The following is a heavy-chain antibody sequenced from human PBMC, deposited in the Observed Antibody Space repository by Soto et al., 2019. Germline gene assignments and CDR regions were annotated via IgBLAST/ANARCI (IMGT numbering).Heavy chain of an antibody. CDR1: GVSISSGAYC. CDR3: ARGESEGGSCRAFDI. D-gene: IGHD2-15*01. J-gene: IGHJ3*02. Sequence: PSETLPLTCAVSGVSISSGAYCLGWIRQHPGKGLEWIGYIYYRGSTYYNPSLKSRVTISVDTSKNQFSLKLSSVTAADTAVYYCARGESEGGSCRAFDIWGLGTMVTVSS. CDR2: IYYRGST. V-gene: IGHV4-31*11.